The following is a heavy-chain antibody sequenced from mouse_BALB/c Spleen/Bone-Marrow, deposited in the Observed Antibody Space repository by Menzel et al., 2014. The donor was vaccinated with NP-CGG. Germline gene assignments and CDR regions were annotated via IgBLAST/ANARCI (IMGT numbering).Heavy chain of an antibody. CDR1: GYTFTNYY. V-gene: IGHV1S16*01. CDR2: INPRNGGT. J-gene: IGHJ3*01. Sequence: VKLQESGAELVKPGASVKLSCKASGYTFTNYYMYWVKQRPGQGLEWIGEINPRNGGTNFNEKFKRKATLTVDKSSSTAYMKLNSLTSEDSAVYYCTRFCNEAYRGQGTLVSVSA. CDR3: TRFCNEAY.